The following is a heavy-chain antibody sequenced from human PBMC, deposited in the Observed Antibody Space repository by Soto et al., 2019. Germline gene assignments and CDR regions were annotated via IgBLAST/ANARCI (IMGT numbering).Heavy chain of an antibody. Sequence: ASVKVSCKASGYTFTSYAMHWVRQAPGQRLEWMGWINAGNGNTKYSQKFQGRVTITRDTSASTAYMELSSLRSEDTAVYYCARDCCGGSYCPPYSWFDPGGQGTLVTV. CDR1: GYTFTSYA. D-gene: IGHD1-26*01. CDR3: ARDCCGGSYCPPYSWFDP. J-gene: IGHJ5*02. V-gene: IGHV1-3*01. CDR2: INAGNGNT.